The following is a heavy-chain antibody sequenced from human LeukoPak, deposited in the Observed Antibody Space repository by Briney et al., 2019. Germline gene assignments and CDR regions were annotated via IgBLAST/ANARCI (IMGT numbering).Heavy chain of an antibody. Sequence: PSETLSLTCTVSGGSISSYYWSWIRQPPGKGLEWIGYMFYSGSTNYNPSLKSRVTISVDTSKNQLSLKLRSVTAADTAVYYCARVFPSAMIRGDDVGWFDPWGQGTLVTVSS. CDR1: GGSISSYY. CDR2: MFYSGST. J-gene: IGHJ5*02. V-gene: IGHV4-59*01. D-gene: IGHD3-10*01. CDR3: ARVFPSAMIRGDDVGWFDP.